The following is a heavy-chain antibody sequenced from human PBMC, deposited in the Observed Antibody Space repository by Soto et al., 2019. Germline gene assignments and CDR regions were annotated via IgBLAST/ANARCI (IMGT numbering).Heavy chain of an antibody. CDR1: GGSISIYY. J-gene: IGHJ4*02. V-gene: IGHV4-59*01. Sequence: QVQLQESGPGLVKPSETLSLTCIVSGGSISIYYWNWLRQSPGKGLEWIGYIYYSGRTKYNPSLKSRVTISVDTSNDQFSLKLSSVTAADTAVYYCARDRFSSGWLDYWGQGTLVTVSS. CDR2: IYYSGRT. D-gene: IGHD6-19*01. CDR3: ARDRFSSGWLDY.